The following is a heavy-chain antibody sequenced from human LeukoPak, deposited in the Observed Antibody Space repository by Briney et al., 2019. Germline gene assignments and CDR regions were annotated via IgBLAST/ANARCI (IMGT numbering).Heavy chain of an antibody. CDR1: GFSFSAFG. J-gene: IGHJ4*02. V-gene: IGHV3-30*18. Sequence: GGSLRLSCAASGFSFSAFGMRWVRQTPGKGLEWVSHISKDESNKYYADSVKGRFTVSRDTSKNTLFLQMNSLRVEDTAVYYCAKDTPVLHYWGQGTLVTVSS. CDR3: AKDTPVLHY. D-gene: IGHD2-15*01. CDR2: ISKDESNK.